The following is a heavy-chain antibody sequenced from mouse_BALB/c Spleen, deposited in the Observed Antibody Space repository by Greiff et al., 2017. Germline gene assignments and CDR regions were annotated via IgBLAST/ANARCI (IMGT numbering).Heavy chain of an antibody. Sequence: EVQGVESGGGLVQPGGSLKLSCAASGFTFSSYAMSWVRQTPEKRLEWVASISSGGSTYYPDSVKGRFTISRDNARNILYLQMSSLRSEDTAMYYCAREGNHYFDYWGQGTTLTVSS. CDR2: ISSGGST. CDR3: AREGNHYFDY. CDR1: GFTFSSYA. V-gene: IGHV5-6-5*01. J-gene: IGHJ2*01. D-gene: IGHD2-1*01.